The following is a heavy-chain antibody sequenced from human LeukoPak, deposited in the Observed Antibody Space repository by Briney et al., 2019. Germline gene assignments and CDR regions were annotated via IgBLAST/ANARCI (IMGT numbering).Heavy chain of an antibody. D-gene: IGHD4-17*01. CDR2: IIPMFGTG. J-gene: IGHJ6*02. CDR1: GGTFSSYA. CDR3: ARDLYDYGDYRSYYYYGMDA. V-gene: IGHV1-69*13. Sequence: SVKVSCKASGGTFSSYAITWVRQAPGQGLEWMGGIIPMFGTGKYAQKFQGRVTITADESTSTAYMELSSLRSEDTAVYYCARDLYDYGDYRSYYYYGMDAWGQGTTVTVSS.